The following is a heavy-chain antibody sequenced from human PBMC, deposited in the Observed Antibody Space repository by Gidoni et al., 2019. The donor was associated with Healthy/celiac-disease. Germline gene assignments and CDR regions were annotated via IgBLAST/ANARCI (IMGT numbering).Heavy chain of an antibody. J-gene: IGHJ6*02. D-gene: IGHD7-27*01. CDR1: GGTFSSYP. CDR2: IIPIFGTA. V-gene: IGHV1-69*01. Sequence: QVQLVQSGAAVKKPGSSVKVSCNASGGTFSSYPISWVRQAPGQGLEWMGGIIPIFGTANYAQKFQGRVTMTADESTSTADMELRSRRSEDTAVYYCARPRDWGAGRESYYYYGMDVWGQGTTVTVSS. CDR3: ARPRDWGAGRESYYYYGMDV.